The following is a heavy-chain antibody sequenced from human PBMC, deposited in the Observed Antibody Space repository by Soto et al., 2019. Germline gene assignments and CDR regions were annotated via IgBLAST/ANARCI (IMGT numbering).Heavy chain of an antibody. CDR1: GGSVSSGSYY. CDR2: IYYSGST. D-gene: IGHD6-19*01. V-gene: IGHV4-61*01. Sequence: QVQLQESGPGLVKPSETLSLTCTVSGGSVSSGSYYWSWLRQPPGKGLEWIGYIYYSGSTNYNPSLKSLVTISVDTTKNQFSLKLSSVTAADTAVYYCARGIEGWYQGRYYYGMDVWGQGTTVTVSS. J-gene: IGHJ6*02. CDR3: ARGIEGWYQGRYYYGMDV.